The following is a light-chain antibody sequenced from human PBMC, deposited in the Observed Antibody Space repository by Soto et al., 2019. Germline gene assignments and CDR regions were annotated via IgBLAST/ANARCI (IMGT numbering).Light chain of an antibody. V-gene: IGKV3-15*01. Sequence: EIVLTQSPGTLSLSPGERATLSCGASQRVSTIYLAWYQQKPGQAPRLLIYDASTRATGIPARFSGSGSGTEFTLAISSLQSEDFAVYYCQQYDNWPPITFGQGTRLEIK. J-gene: IGKJ5*01. CDR1: QRVSTIY. CDR3: QQYDNWPPIT. CDR2: DAS.